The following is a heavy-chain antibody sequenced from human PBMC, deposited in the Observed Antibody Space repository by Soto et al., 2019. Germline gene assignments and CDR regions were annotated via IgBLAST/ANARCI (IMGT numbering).Heavy chain of an antibody. CDR1: GFTFSSYS. CDR2: ISSSSSTI. V-gene: IGHV3-48*02. CDR3: ARVGGRNYIVVVTAMDYYYGMDV. D-gene: IGHD2-21*02. J-gene: IGHJ6*02. Sequence: PGGSLRLSCAASGFTFSSYSMNWVRQAPGKGLEWVSYISSSSSTIYYADSVKGRFTISRDNAKNSLYLQMNSLRDEDTAVYYCARVGGRNYIVVVTAMDYYYGMDVWGQGTTVTVSS.